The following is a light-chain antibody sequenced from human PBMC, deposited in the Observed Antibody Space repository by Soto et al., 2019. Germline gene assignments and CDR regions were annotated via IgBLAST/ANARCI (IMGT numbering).Light chain of an antibody. Sequence: QSVLTQPASVSGSPGQSITISCTGTSSDVGAYNYVSWYQQHPGKAPKLMIYEVNNRPSGVSNRFSGSKSGNTASLTISGLQAEDEADYYCSSYTRTSTVVFGGGTKLTV. V-gene: IGLV2-14*01. CDR1: SSDVGAYNY. CDR2: EVN. J-gene: IGLJ2*01. CDR3: SSYTRTSTVV.